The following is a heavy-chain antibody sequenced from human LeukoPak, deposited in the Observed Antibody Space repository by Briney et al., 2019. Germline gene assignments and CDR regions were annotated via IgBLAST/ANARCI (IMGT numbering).Heavy chain of an antibody. CDR3: AREEKAAASDY. D-gene: IGHD6-13*01. CDR2: ISAYNGNT. J-gene: IGHJ4*02. V-gene: IGHV1-18*01. Sequence: ASVKASCKASGYTFTSSGISWVRQAPGQGLEWMGWISAYNGNTNYAQKLQGRVTMTTDTSTSTAYMELRSLRSGDTAVYYCAREEKAAASDYWGQGTLVTVSS. CDR1: GYTFTSSG.